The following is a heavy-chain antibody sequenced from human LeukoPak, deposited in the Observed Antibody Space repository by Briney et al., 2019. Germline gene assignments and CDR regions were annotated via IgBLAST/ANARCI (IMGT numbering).Heavy chain of an antibody. CDR1: GYTFTSYG. J-gene: IGHJ6*03. V-gene: IGHV1-18*01. CDR2: ISAYNGNT. CDR3: ARDNLDCSSTSCYKIWGYYYYYMDV. D-gene: IGHD2-2*02. Sequence: GASVKVSCKASGYTFTSYGISWERQAPGQGLEWMGWISAYNGNTNYAQKLQGRVTMTTDTSTSTAYMELRSLRSDDTAVYYCARDNLDCSSTSCYKIWGYYYYYMDVWGKGTTVTVSS.